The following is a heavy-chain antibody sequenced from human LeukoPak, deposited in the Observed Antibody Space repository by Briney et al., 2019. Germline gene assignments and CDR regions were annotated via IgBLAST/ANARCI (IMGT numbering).Heavy chain of an antibody. CDR2: ISAYNGNT. CDR3: ARDYAPWSDYGDARWFQH. V-gene: IGHV1-18*01. CDR1: GYTFTSYG. D-gene: IGHD4-17*01. J-gene: IGHJ1*01. Sequence: GASVKVSCKASGYTFTSYGISWVRQAPGQGLEWMGWISAYNGNTNFAQKLQDRVTMTTDTSTSTAYMELRSLRSDDTAVYYCARDYAPWSDYGDARWFQHWGQGTLVTVSS.